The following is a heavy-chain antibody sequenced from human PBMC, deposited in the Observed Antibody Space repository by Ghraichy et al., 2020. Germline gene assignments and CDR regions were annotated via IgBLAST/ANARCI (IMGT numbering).Heavy chain of an antibody. CDR2: ISSSSSYI. CDR3: ARDKLTYYDYIWGSYRGDDAFDI. CDR1: GFTFSSYS. J-gene: IGHJ3*02. D-gene: IGHD3-16*02. Sequence: GGSLRLSCAASGFTFSSYSMNWVRQAPGKGLEWVSSISSSSSYIYYADSVKGRFTISRDNAKNSLYLQMNSLRAEDTAVYYCARDKLTYYDYIWGSYRGDDAFDIWGQGTMVTVSS. V-gene: IGHV3-21*01.